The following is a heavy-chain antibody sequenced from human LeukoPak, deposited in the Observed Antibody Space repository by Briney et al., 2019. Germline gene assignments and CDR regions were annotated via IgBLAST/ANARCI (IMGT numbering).Heavy chain of an antibody. CDR1: GGSISSYY. CDR3: AREALCYDFWSGYKSYNWFDP. CDR2: IYYSGST. V-gene: IGHV4-59*01. J-gene: IGHJ5*02. D-gene: IGHD3-3*01. Sequence: SETLSLTCTVSGGSISSYYWSWIRQPPGKGLEWIGYIYYSGSTNYNPSLKSRVTISVDTSKNQFSLKLSSVTAADTAVYYCAREALCYDFWSGYKSYNWFDPWGQGTLVTVSS.